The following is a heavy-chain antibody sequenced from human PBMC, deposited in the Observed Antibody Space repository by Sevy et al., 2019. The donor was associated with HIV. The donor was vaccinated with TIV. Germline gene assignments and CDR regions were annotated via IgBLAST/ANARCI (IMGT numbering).Heavy chain of an antibody. CDR1: GGSISSGSYS. CDR2: IYHSGNT. CDR3: ARDGGTLTTPGAFDI. J-gene: IGHJ3*02. Sequence: SETLSLTCTVSGGSISSGSYSWNWIRQPPGKGLEWIGYIYHSGNTYYIPSLKSRLTISVDRSKNQFSLKLSSVTAADTAMYYCARDGGTLTTPGAFDIWGQGTMVTVSS. D-gene: IGHD4-17*01. V-gene: IGHV4-30-2*01.